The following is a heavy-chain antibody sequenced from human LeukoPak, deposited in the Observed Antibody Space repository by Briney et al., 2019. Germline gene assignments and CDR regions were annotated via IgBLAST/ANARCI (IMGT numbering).Heavy chain of an antibody. CDR2: ISYDGSNK. D-gene: IGHD3-10*01. CDR3: ARSPPAHYGSGSSLDC. Sequence: PGRSLRLSCAASGFTFSSYGMHWVRQAPGKGLEGVAVISYDGSNKYYADSVKGRFTISRDNSKNTLYLQMNSLRAEDTALYYCARSPPAHYGSGSSLDCWGQGTLVTVSS. J-gene: IGHJ4*02. CDR1: GFTFSSYG. V-gene: IGHV3-30*03.